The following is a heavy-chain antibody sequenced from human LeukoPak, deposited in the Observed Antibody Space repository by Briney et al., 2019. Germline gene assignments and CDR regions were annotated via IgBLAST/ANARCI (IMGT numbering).Heavy chain of an antibody. Sequence: NKSGPTLVNPTQTLTLTCTFSGFSLSSSGVSVGWIRHPPGKALEWLALVYWSDDKRYSPSLKSRLTITKDTSKNQVVLTMTNMDPVDTATYYCAHRGYNDGFDYWGQGTLVTVSS. V-gene: IGHV2-5*01. D-gene: IGHD5-18*01. CDR2: VYWSDDK. CDR1: GFSLSSSGVS. J-gene: IGHJ4*02. CDR3: AHRGYNDGFDY.